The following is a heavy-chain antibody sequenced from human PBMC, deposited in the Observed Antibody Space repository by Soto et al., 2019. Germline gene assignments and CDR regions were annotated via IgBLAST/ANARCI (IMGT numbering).Heavy chain of an antibody. CDR2: INHSGST. CDR3: ARGPYDFWSGPHNWFDP. D-gene: IGHD3-3*01. CDR1: GGSFSGYY. J-gene: IGHJ5*02. V-gene: IGHV4-34*01. Sequence: PSETLSLTCAVYGGSFSGYYWSWIRQPPGKGLEWIGEINHSGSTNYNPSLKSRVTISVDTSKNQFSLKLSPVTAADTAVYYCARGPYDFWSGPHNWFDPWGQGTLVTVS.